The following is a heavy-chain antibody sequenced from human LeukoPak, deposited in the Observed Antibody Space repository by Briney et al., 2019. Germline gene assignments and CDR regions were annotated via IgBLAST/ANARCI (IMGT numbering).Heavy chain of an antibody. J-gene: IGHJ3*02. V-gene: IGHV1-2*02. D-gene: IGHD6-13*01. CDR2: INPNSGGT. Sequence: ASVKVSCKASGYTFTGYYMHWVRQAPGQGLEWMGWINPNSGGTNYAQKLQGRVTMTTDTSTSTAYMELRSLRSDDTAVYYCARVKKGYSSSWGAFDIWGQGTMVTVSS. CDR3: ARVKKGYSSSWGAFDI. CDR1: GYTFTGYY.